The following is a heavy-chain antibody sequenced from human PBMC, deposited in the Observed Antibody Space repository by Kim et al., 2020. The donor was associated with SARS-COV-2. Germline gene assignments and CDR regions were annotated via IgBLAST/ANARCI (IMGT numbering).Heavy chain of an antibody. D-gene: IGHD3-22*01. Sequence: SMKGLFTISSGTSKNTVYLQMNSLRAEDTAVYYCARKGAYASSGYYYVDYWGQGTLVTVSS. J-gene: IGHJ4*02. V-gene: IGHV3-23*01. CDR3: ARKGAYASSGYYYVDY.